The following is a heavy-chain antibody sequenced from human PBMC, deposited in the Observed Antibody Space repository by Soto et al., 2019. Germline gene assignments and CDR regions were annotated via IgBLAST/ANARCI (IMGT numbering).Heavy chain of an antibody. J-gene: IGHJ4*02. Sequence: QVQLVESGGGVVQPGRSLRLSCAASGIILSNYAMHWVRQAPGKGLEWVAVISSDGKNKYYADSVKGRFSISRDTSKNAMYLQVNSLRIEDTAVYYCAGWTPIISGTTGGYWGQGTLVTVSS. CDR3: AGWTPIISGTTGGY. CDR2: ISSDGKNK. D-gene: IGHD1-20*01. CDR1: GIILSNYA. V-gene: IGHV3-30*04.